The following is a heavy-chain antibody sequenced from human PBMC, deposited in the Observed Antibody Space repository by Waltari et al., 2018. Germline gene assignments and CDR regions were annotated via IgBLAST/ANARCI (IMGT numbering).Heavy chain of an antibody. Sequence: QVQLVESGGGGVQPGWSLRLPGAASDLTFISYAMHRVRQATGMGVELVAVSSNNERNIYYVDTVKRRFTIATDNAKKMLYLRMTSLRAEDTAVYYFARDYCDRTNCHGMDVWGRGTTVTVSS. CDR1: DLTFISYA. J-gene: IGHJ6*02. CDR3: ARDYCDRTNCHGMDV. D-gene: IGHD3-22*01. V-gene: IGHV3-30*04. CDR2: SSNNERNI.